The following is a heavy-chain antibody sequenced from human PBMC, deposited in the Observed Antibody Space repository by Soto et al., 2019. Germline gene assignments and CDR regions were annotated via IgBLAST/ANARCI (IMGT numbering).Heavy chain of an antibody. CDR1: GFTFSSYG. CDR2: IWYDGSNK. J-gene: IGHJ6*02. Sequence: PGGSLRLSCAASGFTFSSYGMHWVRQAPGKGLEWVAVIWYDGSNKYYADSVKGRFTISRDNSKSILYLQMNRLRPEDTAVYKCAKDLRTTISDYGMDVWGQGTTVTVSS. CDR3: AKDLRTTISDYGMDV. V-gene: IGHV3-30*02.